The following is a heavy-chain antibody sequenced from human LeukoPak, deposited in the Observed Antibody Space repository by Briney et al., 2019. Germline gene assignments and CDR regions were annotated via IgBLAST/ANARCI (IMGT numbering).Heavy chain of an antibody. V-gene: IGHV3-30*18. CDR1: GFTFSSYG. J-gene: IGHJ3*02. CDR3: AKSGSSGYSKGAFDI. CDR2: ISYDGSNK. D-gene: IGHD3-22*01. Sequence: GRSLRLSCAASGFTFSSYGMHWVRQAPGKGLEWVAVISYDGSNKYYADSVKGRFTISRDNSKNTLYLQTNSLRAEDTAVCYCAKSGSSGYSKGAFDIWGQGTMVTVSS.